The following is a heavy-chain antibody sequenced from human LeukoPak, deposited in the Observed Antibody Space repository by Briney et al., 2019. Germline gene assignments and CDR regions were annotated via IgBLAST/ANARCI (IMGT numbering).Heavy chain of an antibody. J-gene: IGHJ4*02. CDR3: ARERYFDY. Sequence: GRSLRLSCAASGFTFSSYAIHWVRQAPGKGLEWVSTISGGGRSTDYADSVKGLFTISRDNSKNTLYLQMNSLRAEDTAVYYCARERYFDYWGQGTLVTVSS. CDR1: GFTFSSYA. CDR2: ISGGGRST. V-gene: IGHV3-23*01.